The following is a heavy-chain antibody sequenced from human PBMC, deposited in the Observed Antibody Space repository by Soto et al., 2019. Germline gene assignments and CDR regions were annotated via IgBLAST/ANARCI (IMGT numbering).Heavy chain of an antibody. CDR2: IYFTGST. J-gene: IGHJ2*01. V-gene: IGHV4-59*01. CDR3: AAAFAGFGAYYYFDL. CDR1: SVSITGYY. D-gene: IGHD2-8*01. Sequence: QVQLQESGPGLVKPSETLSLTCSVSSVSITGYYWTWIRQPPGQGLEWIGYIYFTGSTHFNPSLKSRVTMSVDTSENQFSLNLSSVTAADTAVYYCAAAFAGFGAYYYFDLCGRGTLVTVSS.